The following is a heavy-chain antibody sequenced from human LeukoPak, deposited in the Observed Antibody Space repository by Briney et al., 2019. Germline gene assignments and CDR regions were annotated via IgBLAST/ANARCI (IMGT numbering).Heavy chain of an antibody. CDR3: ASDSPYYGMDV. J-gene: IGHJ6*02. CDR2: INSDGSAT. Sequence: GGSLRLSCAASGFPFSSYWMHWVRQVPGKGLLRVSRINSDGSATIYADSVRGRFTISRDNAKNTLYLQMSGLRVEDTAVYHCASDSPYYGMDVWGQGTTVTVSS. V-gene: IGHV3-74*01. CDR1: GFPFSSYW.